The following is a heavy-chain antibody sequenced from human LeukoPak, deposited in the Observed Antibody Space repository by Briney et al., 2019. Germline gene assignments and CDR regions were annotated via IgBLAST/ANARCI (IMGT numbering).Heavy chain of an antibody. Sequence: PGGSLRLSCAASGFTFSSYWMSWVRQAPGKGLEWVADIKQDGSEKYYVDSVKGRFTISRDNAKNSLYLQMNSLRAEDTAVYYCARGCSGGSCYGDAFDIWGQGTMVTVSS. D-gene: IGHD2-15*01. V-gene: IGHV3-7*01. J-gene: IGHJ3*02. CDR1: GFTFSSYW. CDR2: IKQDGSEK. CDR3: ARGCSGGSCYGDAFDI.